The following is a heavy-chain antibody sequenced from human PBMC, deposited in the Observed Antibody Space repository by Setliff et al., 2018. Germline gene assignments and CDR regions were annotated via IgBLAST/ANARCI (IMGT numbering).Heavy chain of an antibody. J-gene: IGHJ4*02. CDR2: IYHSGST. V-gene: IGHV4-39*01. CDR3: VGGVVVIAFPGH. Sequence: SETLSLTCNVSGGSISSSNYYWGWIRQPPGRGLEWIGNIYHSGSTYYNPSLKTRVTISVDTSKNQFSLRLSSVTAADTAVYYCVGGVVVIAFPGHWGQGILVTVSS. CDR1: GGSISSSNYY. D-gene: IGHD2-21*01.